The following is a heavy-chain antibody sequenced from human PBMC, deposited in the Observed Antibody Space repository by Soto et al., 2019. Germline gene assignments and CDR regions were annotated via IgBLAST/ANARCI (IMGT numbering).Heavy chain of an antibody. CDR2: IYYSGST. CDR3: AREGPPGDGMDV. Sequence: QVQLQESGPGLVKPSQTLSLTCTVSGASISTGGYYWSWIRQHPGKGLEWIGYIYYSGSTYYTPSLNTRVTISVDTSKNQCSLKLSSVTAADTAVYYCAREGPPGDGMDVWGQGTTVTVSS. J-gene: IGHJ6*02. V-gene: IGHV4-31*03. CDR1: GASISTGGYY.